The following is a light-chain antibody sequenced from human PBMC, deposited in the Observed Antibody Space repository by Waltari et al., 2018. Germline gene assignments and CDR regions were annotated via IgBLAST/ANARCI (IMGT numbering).Light chain of an antibody. J-gene: IGLJ3*02. V-gene: IGLV1-51*01. Sequence: QSVLTQPHSVSAAPGQRVNIPCSGGSPNIGNNYVSWYQQFPGTAPKLLIYENNNRPSGFPDRFSGSKSGTSATLDIHGLQTGDEANYYCGTWDSSLSVGVLGGGTKVTVL. CDR3: GTWDSSLSVGV. CDR2: ENN. CDR1: SPNIGNNY.